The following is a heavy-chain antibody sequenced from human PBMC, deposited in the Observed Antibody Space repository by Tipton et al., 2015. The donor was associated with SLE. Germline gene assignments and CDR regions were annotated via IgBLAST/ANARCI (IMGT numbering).Heavy chain of an antibody. V-gene: IGHV4-4*02. CDR2: IYHSGST. CDR1: GGSISDTNW. Sequence: TLSLTCAVSGGSISDTNWWSWVRQPPGKGLEWIGEIYHSGSTNYNPSLKSRVTISVDKSKNQFSLKLSSVTAADTAVYYCARVRRDSSSWAWYFDLWGRDTLVSVSS. CDR3: ARVRRDSSSWAWYFDL. D-gene: IGHD6-13*01. J-gene: IGHJ2*01.